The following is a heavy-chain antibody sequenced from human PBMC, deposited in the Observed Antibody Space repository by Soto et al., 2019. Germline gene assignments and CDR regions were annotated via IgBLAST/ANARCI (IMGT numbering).Heavy chain of an antibody. V-gene: IGHV3-33*08. CDR2: IWYDGSNE. CDR1: GFTYSTYT. CDR3: ARDQPGYSYGYGLGY. D-gene: IGHD5-18*01. Sequence: PGGSLRLSCAASGFTYSTYTMHWVRQAPGKGLEWVAVIWYDGSNEYYEDSVKGRFTISRDNSKNTLYLQMNSLRAEDTAVYYCARDQPGYSYGYGLGYWGQGTLVTVSS. J-gene: IGHJ4*02.